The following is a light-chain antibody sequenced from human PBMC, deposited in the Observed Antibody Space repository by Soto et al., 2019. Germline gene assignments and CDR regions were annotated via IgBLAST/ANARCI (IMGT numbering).Light chain of an antibody. Sequence: EIVLTQSPGTRSLSPGERATLSCRASQSVSSSYLAWYQQKPGQAPRLLIYGASSRATGIPDRFSGSGSGTDFTLTISRLEPEDFAVYYCHQYGSLYTFGQGTKLEIK. CDR3: HQYGSLYT. CDR2: GAS. CDR1: QSVSSSY. J-gene: IGKJ2*01. V-gene: IGKV3-20*01.